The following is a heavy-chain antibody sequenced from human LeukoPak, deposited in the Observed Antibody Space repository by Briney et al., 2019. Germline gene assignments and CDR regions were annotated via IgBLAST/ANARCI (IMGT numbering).Heavy chain of an antibody. Sequence: SGPTLVKPTQTLTLTCTFSGFSLSTSGVGVGWIRQPPGKALEWLALIYWNDDKRYSPSLKRRLTITKDTSKNQVVLTMTNMEPVDTATYYCAHSGTVTTPHDAFDIWGQGTMVTVSS. CDR2: IYWNDDK. CDR3: AHSGTVTTPHDAFDI. J-gene: IGHJ3*02. D-gene: IGHD4-17*01. CDR1: GFSLSTSGVG. V-gene: IGHV2-5*01.